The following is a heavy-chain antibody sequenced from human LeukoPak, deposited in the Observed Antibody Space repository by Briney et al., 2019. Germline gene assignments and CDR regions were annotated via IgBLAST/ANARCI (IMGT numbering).Heavy chain of an antibody. CDR1: GFTFSSYG. J-gene: IGHJ4*02. CDR3: GRGHWGLDY. CDR2: IRYDGSNK. V-gene: IGHV3-30*02. Sequence: GGSLRLSCAASGFTFSSYGMHWVRQAPGKGLEWVAFIRYDGSNKYYADSVKGRFTISRDNAKNSLYLQMYSLRAEDTAIYYCGRGHWGLDYWGQGTRVTVSS. D-gene: IGHD7-27*01.